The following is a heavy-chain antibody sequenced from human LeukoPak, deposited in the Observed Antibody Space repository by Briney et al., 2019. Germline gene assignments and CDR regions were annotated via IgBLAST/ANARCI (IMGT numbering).Heavy chain of an antibody. CDR2: TYYRSKWYN. Sequence: SQTLSLTCAISGDSFSSNSAAWNWIRQSPSRGLEWLGRTYYRSKWYNDYAVSVKSRITINPDTSKNQFSLKLSSATAADTAVYYCARCITIFGVVSDYWGQGTLVTVSS. J-gene: IGHJ4*02. CDR1: GDSFSSNSAA. V-gene: IGHV6-1*01. CDR3: ARCITIFGVVSDY. D-gene: IGHD3-3*01.